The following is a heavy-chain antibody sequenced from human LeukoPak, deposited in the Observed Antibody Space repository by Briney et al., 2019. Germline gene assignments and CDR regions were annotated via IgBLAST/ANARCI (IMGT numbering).Heavy chain of an antibody. J-gene: IGHJ4*02. D-gene: IGHD1-26*01. V-gene: IGHV3-74*03. CDR3: ATVFKGSSLEDY. CDR2: IKNDESTA. Sequence: PGGSLRLSCEASGFTITNNWMYWVRQAPGRGLVWVSRIKNDESTAVYADSVKGRFTISRDNAKNTLYLQMNSLRVEDTAVYYCATVFKGSSLEDYWGQGTRVTVSS. CDR1: GFTITNNW.